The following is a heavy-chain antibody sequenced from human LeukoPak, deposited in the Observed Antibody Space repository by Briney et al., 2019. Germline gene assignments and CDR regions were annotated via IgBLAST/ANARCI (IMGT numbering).Heavy chain of an antibody. CDR2: INHSGSN. D-gene: IGHD1/OR15-1a*01. CDR1: GGSFSGYY. CDR3: ARNNFDP. Sequence: SETLSLTCAVYGGSFSGYYWSWIRQPPGKGLEWIGEINHSGSNNYNPSLKSRVTISVDTSKNQFSLKLSSVTAADTAVYYCARNNFDPWGQGTLVTVSS. V-gene: IGHV4-34*01. J-gene: IGHJ5*02.